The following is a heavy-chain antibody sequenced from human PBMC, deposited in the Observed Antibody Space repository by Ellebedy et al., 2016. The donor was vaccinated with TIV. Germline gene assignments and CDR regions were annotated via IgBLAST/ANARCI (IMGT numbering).Heavy chain of an antibody. CDR1: GFTFSSYG. CDR2: IWYDGSNK. CDR3: ARDSNFLSFDY. V-gene: IGHV3-33*01. D-gene: IGHD4-11*01. Sequence: GESLKISCAASGFTFSSYGMHWVRQAPGKGLEWVAVIWYDGSNKYYADSVKGRFTISRDNSKNTLYLQMNSLRAEDTAVYYCARDSNFLSFDYWGQGTLVTVSS. J-gene: IGHJ4*02.